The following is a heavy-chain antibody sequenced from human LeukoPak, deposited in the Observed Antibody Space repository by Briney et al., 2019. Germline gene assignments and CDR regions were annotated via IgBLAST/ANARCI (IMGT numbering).Heavy chain of an antibody. CDR3: ARSSGYLFDP. D-gene: IGHD3-22*01. CDR1: GGSISSSSYY. CDR2: VYYSATT. Sequence: SETLSLTCTVSGGSISSSSYYWGWIRQPPGKGLGWIGSVYYSATTYYNPSLKSRVSISVDTSKNQFSLKLSSVSAADTAVYYCARSSGYLFDPWGQGTLVTVSS. J-gene: IGHJ5*02. V-gene: IGHV4-39*01.